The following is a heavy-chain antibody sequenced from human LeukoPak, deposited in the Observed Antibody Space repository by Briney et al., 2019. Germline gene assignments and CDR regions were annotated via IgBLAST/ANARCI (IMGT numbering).Heavy chain of an antibody. CDR1: GFTFSSSW. V-gene: IGHV3-7*01. CDR3: ARRDSLNSY. D-gene: IGHD3-22*01. CDR2: IKPDGSEK. Sequence: GGSLRLSCAASGFTFSSSWMNWVRQAPGKGLEWVANIKPDGSEKYSVDSVKGRFTISRDNAKNSLYLQMNCLRVEDTAVYYCARRDSLNSYWGQGTLVTVSS. J-gene: IGHJ4*02.